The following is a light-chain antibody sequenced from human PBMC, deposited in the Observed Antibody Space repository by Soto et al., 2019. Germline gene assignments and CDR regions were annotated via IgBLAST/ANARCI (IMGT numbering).Light chain of an antibody. CDR3: QRPGV. Sequence: DIQLTQSPSFLSASVGYRVTITCRASQDTRRYLAWYQQKPGKAPKLLIYAASTLQSGVPSRFSGSGSGTEFTLTIGSLQPEDFATYYCQRPGVFGPGTKVDIK. CDR2: AAS. CDR1: QDTRRY. J-gene: IGKJ3*01. V-gene: IGKV1-9*01.